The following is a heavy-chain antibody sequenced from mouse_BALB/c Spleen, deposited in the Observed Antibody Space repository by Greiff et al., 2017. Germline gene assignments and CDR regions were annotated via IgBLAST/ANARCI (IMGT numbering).Heavy chain of an antibody. D-gene: IGHD4-1*01. Sequence: EVKLVESGGGLVKPGGSLKLSCAASGFTFSSYAMSWVRQTPEKRLEWVATISSGGSYTYYPDSVKGRFTISRDNAKNTLYLQMSSLRSEDTAMYYCARQGELAFDYWGQGTTLTVSS. CDR2: ISSGGSYT. CDR3: ARQGELAFDY. CDR1: GFTFSSYA. V-gene: IGHV5-9-3*01. J-gene: IGHJ2*01.